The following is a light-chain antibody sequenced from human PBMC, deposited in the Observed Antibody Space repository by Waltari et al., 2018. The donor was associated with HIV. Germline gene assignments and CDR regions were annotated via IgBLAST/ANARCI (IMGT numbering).Light chain of an antibody. J-gene: IGLJ3*02. CDR2: GNI. V-gene: IGLV1-40*01. CDR3: QSFDSSLSVL. CDR1: TSNIGAGYD. Sequence: QSALTPPPSVSGAPGQTVTISCAGNTSNIGAGYDVHWYQHLPGTAPRLLIYGNIDRPSGVPDRFSGSKSGSSASLAITGLQADDEADYYCQSFDSSLSVLFGGGTKLTVL.